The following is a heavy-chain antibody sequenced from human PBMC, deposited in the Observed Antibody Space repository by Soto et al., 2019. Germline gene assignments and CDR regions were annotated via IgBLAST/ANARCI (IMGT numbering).Heavy chain of an antibody. CDR2: ISGSGGST. D-gene: IGHD6-19*01. J-gene: IGHJ6*02. CDR3: ANSMYSSGWYGYYYYGMDV. CDR1: GFTFSSYA. Sequence: GGSLRLSCAASGFTFSSYAMSWVRQAPGKGLEWVSAISGSGGSTYYADSVKGRFTISRDNSKNTLYLQMNSLRAEDTAVYYCANSMYSSGWYGYYYYGMDVWGQGTTLTVSS. V-gene: IGHV3-23*01.